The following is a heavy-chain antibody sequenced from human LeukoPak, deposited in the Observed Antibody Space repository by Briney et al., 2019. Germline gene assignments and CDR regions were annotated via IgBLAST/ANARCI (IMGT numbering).Heavy chain of an antibody. CDR1: GFTVSNNY. D-gene: IGHD3-10*01. CDR3: ARELHHGMVRGVAFDY. CDR2: TFADGRT. V-gene: IGHV3-66*01. J-gene: IGHJ4*02. Sequence: GGPLRLSCEASGFTVSNNYISWVRQAPGKGLEWVSVTFADGRTYYADSVKGRFTISRDNSKNTLYLHMNSLRAEDTAVYYCARELHHGMVRGVAFDYWGQGTLVTVSS.